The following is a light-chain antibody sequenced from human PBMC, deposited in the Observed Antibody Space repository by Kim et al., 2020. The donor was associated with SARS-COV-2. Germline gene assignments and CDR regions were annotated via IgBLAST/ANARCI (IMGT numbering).Light chain of an antibody. CDR1: QSLINSY. CDR2: SVS. CDR3: QQYDRSPWT. J-gene: IGKJ1*01. Sequence: SPGERATPSCRASQSLINSYLAWYQQKPGQAPRLLNYSVSTRASGIPDKFGGSGSGTDFTLTIGRLEPEDFGVYYCQQYDRSPWTFGQGTKVDIK. V-gene: IGKV3-20*01.